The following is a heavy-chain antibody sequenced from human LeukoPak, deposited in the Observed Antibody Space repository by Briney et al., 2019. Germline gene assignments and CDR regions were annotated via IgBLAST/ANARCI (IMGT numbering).Heavy chain of an antibody. D-gene: IGHD6-13*01. J-gene: IGHJ4*02. CDR2: IYPGDSDT. CDR1: GYSFTSYW. Sequence: GESLKISCKGSGYSFTSYWITWVRQMPGKGLEWMGIIYPGDSDTRYSPSFQGHVTISADKSINTAYLQWSSLKASDTAMYYCARRVAAAETFDFWGQGTQVTVSS. CDR3: ARRVAAAETFDF. V-gene: IGHV5-51*01.